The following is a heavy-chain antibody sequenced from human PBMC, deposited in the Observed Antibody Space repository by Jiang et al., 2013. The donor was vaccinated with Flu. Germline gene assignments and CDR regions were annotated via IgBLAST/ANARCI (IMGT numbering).Heavy chain of an antibody. CDR3: VRQVYDGSGYDY. D-gene: IGHD3-22*01. Sequence: EVQLVESGAEVRKPGESLKISCKTSGYTFSFNYWIGWVRQVPGRGLEWLAIIYPGDSDIRYNPSFQDRVTISADKSSSATYLQWSSLTASDTAMYYCVRQVYDGSGYDYWGQGTLVTVSS. CDR2: IYPGDSDI. J-gene: IGHJ4*02. V-gene: IGHV5-51*01. CDR1: GYTFSFNYW.